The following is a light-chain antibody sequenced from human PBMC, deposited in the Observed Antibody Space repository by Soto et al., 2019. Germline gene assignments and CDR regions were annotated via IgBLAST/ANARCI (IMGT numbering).Light chain of an antibody. Sequence: QSVLTQPRSVSGSPGQSVTISCAGTSSDVGSYNFVSWYQQRPGTAPKLLIYDVNKRPSGVPDRFSGSKSANTASLTISGLQAEDEADFYCCSFAGSSILFVFGTGTKLTVL. CDR1: SSDVGSYNF. J-gene: IGLJ1*01. CDR3: CSFAGSSILFV. V-gene: IGLV2-11*01. CDR2: DVN.